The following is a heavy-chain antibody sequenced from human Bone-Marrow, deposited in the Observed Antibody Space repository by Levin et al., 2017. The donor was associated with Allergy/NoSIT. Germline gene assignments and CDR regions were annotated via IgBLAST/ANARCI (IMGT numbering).Heavy chain of an antibody. Sequence: GGSLRLSCVASGFTFNTYSMNWVRQTPGKGLEWVSYISASSISYADSVRGRFTISRDNAKNSLYLQMNSLSAEDTAVYYCARDHDWAFDYWGHGTLVTVSS. CDR2: ISASSI. J-gene: IGHJ4*01. D-gene: IGHD3-9*01. CDR1: GFTFNTYS. CDR3: ARDHDWAFDY. V-gene: IGHV3-48*01.